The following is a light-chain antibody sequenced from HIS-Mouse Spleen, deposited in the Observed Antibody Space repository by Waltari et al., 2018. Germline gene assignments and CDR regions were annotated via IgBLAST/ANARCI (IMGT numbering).Light chain of an antibody. V-gene: IGLV3-10*01. CDR2: EGS. Sequence: SYELTQPPSVSVSPGQTARITCSGDALPNKYAYWYQQKSGQAPVLVIYEGSKRPSGIPERFSGSSSGTMATLTISGAQVEDEADYYCYSTDSSGNHRVFGGGTKLTVL. CDR1: ALPNKY. J-gene: IGLJ2*01. CDR3: YSTDSSGNHRV.